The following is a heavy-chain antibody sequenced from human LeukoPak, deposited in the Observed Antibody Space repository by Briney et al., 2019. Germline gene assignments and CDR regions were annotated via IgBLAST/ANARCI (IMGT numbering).Heavy chain of an antibody. J-gene: IGHJ4*02. D-gene: IGHD3-10*01. V-gene: IGHV3-30-3*01. CDR2: ISYDGSNK. Sequence: PGRSLRLSCAASGFTFSSYAMHWVRQAPGKGLEWVAVISYDGSNKYYADSVKGRFTISRDNSKNTLYLQMNSLRAEDTAVYYCARDVRGYYGSGSPSDYWGQGTLVTVSS. CDR1: GFTFSSYA. CDR3: ARDVRGYYGSGSPSDY.